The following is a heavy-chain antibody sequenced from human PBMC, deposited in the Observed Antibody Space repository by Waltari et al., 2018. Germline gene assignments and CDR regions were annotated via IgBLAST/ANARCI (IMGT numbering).Heavy chain of an antibody. CDR3: ATAPNLGY. J-gene: IGHJ4*02. D-gene: IGHD3-10*01. V-gene: IGHV3-53*01. CDR2: IYSGGST. CDR1: GFTVSNNY. Sequence: EVQLVESGGGLIKPGGSLRLSCEASGFTVSNNYMSWVRQAPGKGLEGVSLIYSGGSTHYTDSVRGRFTISRDSSKNTLYLQMNSLRDEDTAVYYCATAPNLGYWGQGTLVTVSS.